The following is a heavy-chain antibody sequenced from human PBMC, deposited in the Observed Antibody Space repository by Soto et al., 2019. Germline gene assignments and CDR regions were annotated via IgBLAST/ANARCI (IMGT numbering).Heavy chain of an antibody. J-gene: IGHJ4*02. V-gene: IGHV4-59*01. Sequence: SETLSLTCSVSAGSLIRYYWGWVRQSPGEGLQWIAHISYTVDASYNPSLKSRVTISLDTSKNQIALRLMSVTAADTAVYYCVGSLMSRAMESFDYWGQGNLVTVSS. CDR2: ISYTVDA. D-gene: IGHD5-18*01. CDR3: VGSLMSRAMESFDY. CDR1: AGSLIRYY.